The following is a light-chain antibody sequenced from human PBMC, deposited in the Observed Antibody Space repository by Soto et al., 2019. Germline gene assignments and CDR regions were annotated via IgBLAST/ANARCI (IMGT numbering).Light chain of an antibody. V-gene: IGKV3-15*01. Sequence: EIVMTQSPATLSVSPGERATLSCRASQSLSDNLAWYQQKPGQAPRLLIYGASTRATGIPARFSDSGSGTEFTLTINSLQSEDSAVYYCQQYKIWPPFTFGPGTKVDI. CDR2: GAS. CDR3: QQYKIWPPFT. J-gene: IGKJ3*01. CDR1: QSLSDN.